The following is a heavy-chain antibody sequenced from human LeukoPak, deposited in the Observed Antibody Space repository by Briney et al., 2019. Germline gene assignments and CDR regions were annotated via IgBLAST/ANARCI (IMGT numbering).Heavy chain of an antibody. D-gene: IGHD2-2*01. V-gene: IGHV3-23*01. J-gene: IGHJ4*02. CDR2: ISGSGGST. Sequence: GGSLRLSCAASGFTFSSYAMSWDRQAPGKGLEWVSGISGSGGSTYYADSVKGRFTISRDNSKSTLYLQMNSLRAEDTAVYYCANRGKYCSSTSCLGSAQVDYWGQGTLVTVSS. CDR3: ANRGKYCSSTSCLGSAQVDY. CDR1: GFTFSSYA.